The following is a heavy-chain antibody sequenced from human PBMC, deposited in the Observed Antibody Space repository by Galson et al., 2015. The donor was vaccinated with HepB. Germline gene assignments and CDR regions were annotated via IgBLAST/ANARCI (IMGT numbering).Heavy chain of an antibody. Sequence: SLRLSCAASGFTFNTYTMQWVRPAPGKGLEWVAAISSAGDIQFHADSVKGRFTFSRDNSENMLYLQMNSLRVEDTAIYYCSRDAMGRGSGSYSAFDYWGQGTLVTVSS. D-gene: IGHD1-26*01. CDR3: SRDAMGRGSGSYSAFDY. CDR1: GFTFNTYT. V-gene: IGHV3-30-3*01. J-gene: IGHJ4*02. CDR2: ISSAGDIQ.